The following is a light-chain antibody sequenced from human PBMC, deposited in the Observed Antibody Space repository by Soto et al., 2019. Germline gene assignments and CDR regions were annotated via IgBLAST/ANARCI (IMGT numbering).Light chain of an antibody. CDR1: QSISSW. V-gene: IGKV1-5*01. CDR3: QQYNSYSPELT. Sequence: DIQMTQSPSTLSASVGDRVTITCRASQSISSWLAWYRQKPGKAPKLLIYDSSSLESGVPSRFSGSGSGTEVTLTISSLQPDDFAPYYCQQYNSYSPELTFDGGPKVEIK. CDR2: DSS. J-gene: IGKJ4*01.